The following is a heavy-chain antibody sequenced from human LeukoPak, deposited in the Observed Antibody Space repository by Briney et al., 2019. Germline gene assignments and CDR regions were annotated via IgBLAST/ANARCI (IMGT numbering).Heavy chain of an antibody. Sequence: PSETLSLTCTVSGGSISSYYWSWIRQPPGKGLEWIGYIYYSGSTNYNPSLKSRVTISVDTSKNQFSLKLSSVTAADTAVYYCARDYGGKSDYWGQGTQATVSS. V-gene: IGHV4-59*01. D-gene: IGHD4-23*01. J-gene: IGHJ4*02. CDR1: GGSISSYY. CDR2: IYYSGST. CDR3: ARDYGGKSDY.